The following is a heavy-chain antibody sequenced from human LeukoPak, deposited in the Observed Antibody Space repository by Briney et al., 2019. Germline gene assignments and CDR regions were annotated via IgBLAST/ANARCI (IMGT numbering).Heavy chain of an antibody. D-gene: IGHD3-22*01. V-gene: IGHV4-59*12. CDR1: GGSFSGYY. CDR3: ARDYYDSSGWIAFDI. Sequence: SETLSLTCAVYGGSFSGYYWSWIRQPPGKGLEWIGYIYYSGSTNYNPSLKSRVTISVDTSKNQFSLKLSSVTAADTAVYYCARDYYDSSGWIAFDIWGQGTMVTVSS. CDR2: IYYSGST. J-gene: IGHJ3*02.